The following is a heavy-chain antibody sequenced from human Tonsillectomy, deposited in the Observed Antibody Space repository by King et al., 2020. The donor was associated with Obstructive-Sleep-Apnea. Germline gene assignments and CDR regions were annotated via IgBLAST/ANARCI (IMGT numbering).Heavy chain of an antibody. CDR1: GGSISSYS. V-gene: IGHV4-59*01. Sequence: VQLQESGPGLVKPSETLSLTCTVSGGSISSYSWSWLRQPPGKGLEWIGNIYYSGSTNYNPSLKSRVTISVDTSKNQFSLKLSSVTAADTAVYYCARGPQVTTVTTSYFDYWGQGTLVTVSS. D-gene: IGHD4-17*01. CDR2: IYYSGST. CDR3: ARGPQVTTVTTSYFDY. J-gene: IGHJ4*02.